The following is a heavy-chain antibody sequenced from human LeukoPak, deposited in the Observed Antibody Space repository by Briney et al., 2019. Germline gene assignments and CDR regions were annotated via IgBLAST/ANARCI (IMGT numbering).Heavy chain of an antibody. V-gene: IGHV4-30-4*01. CDR1: GGSISSGDYY. D-gene: IGHD1-1*01. Sequence: PSETLSLACTVSGGSISSGDYYWSWIRQPPGKGLEWIGYIYYSGSTYYNPSLKSRVTISVDTSKNQFSLKLSSVTAADTVVYYCARGPVQLERADAFDIWGQGTMVTVSS. CDR2: IYYSGST. CDR3: ARGPVQLERADAFDI. J-gene: IGHJ3*02.